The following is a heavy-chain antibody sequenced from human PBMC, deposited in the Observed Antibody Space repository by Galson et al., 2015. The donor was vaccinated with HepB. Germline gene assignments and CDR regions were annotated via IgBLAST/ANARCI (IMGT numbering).Heavy chain of an antibody. Sequence: EWVGRIKSKTDGGTTDYAAPVKGRFTISRDDSKNTLYLQMNSLKTEDTAVYYCTTDAFNYDFWSGYSWMNYYYGMDVWGQGTTVTVSS. CDR3: TTDAFNYDFWSGYSWMNYYYGMDV. D-gene: IGHD3-3*01. V-gene: IGHV3-15*01. CDR2: IKSKTDGGTT. J-gene: IGHJ6*02.